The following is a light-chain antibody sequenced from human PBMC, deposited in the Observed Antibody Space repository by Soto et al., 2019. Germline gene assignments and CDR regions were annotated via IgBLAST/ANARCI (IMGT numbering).Light chain of an antibody. Sequence: IVLTQSPGTLSLSPGDRATLSCRASQSVSSNYLGWYQXXXXXXPRLLLYGASSRAIGIPDRFSGSGSGTDFTLTISRLEPEDFAVYYCQQYDTSPPLTFGGGTKVEIK. CDR3: QQYDTSPPLT. CDR1: QSVSSNY. J-gene: IGKJ4*01. CDR2: GAS. V-gene: IGKV3-20*01.